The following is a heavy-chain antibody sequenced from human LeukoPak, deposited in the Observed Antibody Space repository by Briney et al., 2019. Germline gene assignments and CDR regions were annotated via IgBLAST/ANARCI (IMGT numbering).Heavy chain of an antibody. V-gene: IGHV1-46*01. D-gene: IGHD3-16*02. CDR1: GYSFSSYY. CDR2: IKPGDSVT. Sequence: ASVKVSCKASGYSFSSYYMHWVRQAPRQGLEWIGIIKPGDSVTSYSQKYKGRVTMTRDMYTTTVYMEMTSLRSEDTAVYYCARDKKSEIGGAIAGHYMDVWGKGTTVTVSS. J-gene: IGHJ6*03. CDR3: ARDKKSEIGGAIAGHYMDV.